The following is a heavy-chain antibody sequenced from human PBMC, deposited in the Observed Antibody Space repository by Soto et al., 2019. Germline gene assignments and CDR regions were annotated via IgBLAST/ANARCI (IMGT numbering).Heavy chain of an antibody. D-gene: IGHD6-13*01. Sequence: VASVKVSCKASGYTFSNDDINWVRRAPGPGLEWMGWMTPNSGDTDHAQKFQGRLTLTRDTSISTAYMELSSLRSEDTAVYYCARPIAAAGTDGFDIWGQGTMVTVSS. CDR3: ARPIAAAGTDGFDI. CDR1: GYTFSNDD. CDR2: MTPNSGDT. V-gene: IGHV1-8*01. J-gene: IGHJ3*02.